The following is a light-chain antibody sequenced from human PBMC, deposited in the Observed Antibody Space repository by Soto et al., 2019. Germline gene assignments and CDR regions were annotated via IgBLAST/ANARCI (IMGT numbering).Light chain of an antibody. J-gene: IGKJ1*01. CDR1: QDITNS. V-gene: IGKV1-16*02. CDR2: DAS. CDR3: LQYNSYPRT. Sequence: DIQMTQSPSSLPASVGDRVTITCRASQDITNSVDWFQQRPGKAPKTLIYDASRLHSGVPSKFSGRGSGKDFTLTISSLQPEDFATYYCLQYNSYPRTFGQGTKVDI.